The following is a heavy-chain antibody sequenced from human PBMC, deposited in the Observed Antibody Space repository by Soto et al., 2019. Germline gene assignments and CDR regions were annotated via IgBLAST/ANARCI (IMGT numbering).Heavy chain of an antibody. CDR2: VYHSGKT. Sequence: QVQLQESGPGLVKPSETLSLTCTVSGGSISSHYWSWIRQPPGKGLEWIGYVYHSGKTDSNPSLKSRVTITMDTSKNQISLSLTSVTAADTAVYYCARPRGTTPAVWYFDLWGRGTLATVSS. D-gene: IGHD1-26*01. J-gene: IGHJ2*01. CDR3: ARPRGTTPAVWYFDL. CDR1: GGSISSHY. V-gene: IGHV4-59*08.